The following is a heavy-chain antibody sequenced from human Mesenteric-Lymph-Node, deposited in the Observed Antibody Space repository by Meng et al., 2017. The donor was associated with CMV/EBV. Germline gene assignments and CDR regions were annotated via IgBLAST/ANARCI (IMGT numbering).Heavy chain of an antibody. CDR2: IGTTGDS. J-gene: IGHJ4*02. D-gene: IGHD2-2*03. Sequence: GGSLRLSCAASGSIFRNYDMHWVRQSADKGLEWVSGIGTTGDSHYRDSVRGRFTISRDGANNALYLQMNGLRAGDTAIYYCARGNPAWPGYYYFDNWGQGAVVTVSS. CDR1: GSIFRNYD. CDR3: ARGNPAWPGYYYFDN. V-gene: IGHV3-13*01.